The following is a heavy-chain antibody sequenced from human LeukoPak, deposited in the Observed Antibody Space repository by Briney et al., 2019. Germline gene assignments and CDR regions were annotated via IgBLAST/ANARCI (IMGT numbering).Heavy chain of an antibody. J-gene: IGHJ5*02. CDR2: TYYTSKWNN. Sequence: SQTLSLTCAISGDSVSSNSVAWNWFRQSPSIGLEWLGRTYYTSKWNNDYAESVQSRIAVNPDTSKNQFSLYLNSVTLEDTAVYYCARQASRRFDPWGQGTLVTVSS. V-gene: IGHV6-1*01. CDR1: GDSVSSNSVA. CDR3: ARQASRRFDP.